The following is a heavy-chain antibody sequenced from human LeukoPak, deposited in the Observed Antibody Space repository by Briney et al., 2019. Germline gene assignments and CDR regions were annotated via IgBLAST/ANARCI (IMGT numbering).Heavy chain of an antibody. V-gene: IGHV3-33*06. J-gene: IGHJ4*02. CDR3: AKDYYDYVWGSSVFDY. CDR1: GFTFSSYG. D-gene: IGHD3-16*01. CDR2: IWYDGNNK. Sequence: GGSLRLSCAASGFTFSSYGMHWVRQAPGKGLEWVAVIWYDGNNKYYADSVKGRFTISRDNYKNTLYMKMNSLRAEDTAVYYCAKDYYDYVWGSSVFDYWGQGTLVTVSS.